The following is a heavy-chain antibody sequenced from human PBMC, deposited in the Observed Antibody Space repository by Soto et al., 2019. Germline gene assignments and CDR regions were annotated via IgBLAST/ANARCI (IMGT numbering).Heavy chain of an antibody. J-gene: IGHJ4*02. Sequence: GGSPRLSCTASGFSLSFSGMHWVRQAPGKGLEWLAVSSFDGTQQFNGDSVKGRFTVSRDNSNNTLYLEMNSLRTEDTAVYYCAKQLRGSGWYPLDSWGQGTPVTVSS. CDR1: GFSLSFSG. CDR3: AKQLRGSGWYPLDS. V-gene: IGHV3-30*18. D-gene: IGHD6-19*01. CDR2: SSFDGTQQ.